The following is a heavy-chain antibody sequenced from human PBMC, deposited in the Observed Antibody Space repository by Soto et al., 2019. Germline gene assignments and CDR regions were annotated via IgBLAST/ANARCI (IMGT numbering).Heavy chain of an antibody. Sequence: QVQLQESGPGLVRPSETLSLTCTVSGGSINSYFWSWIRQSPGKGLEWIGQIYYSGSTSYSPSLKSHVSISVDTSKNQCSREVHSVTDADTAVYYCARAGTNMVQFDYWGQGTLVTVSS. CDR1: GGSINSYF. V-gene: IGHV4-59*01. CDR3: ARAGTNMVQFDY. CDR2: IYYSGST. D-gene: IGHD3-10*01. J-gene: IGHJ4*02.